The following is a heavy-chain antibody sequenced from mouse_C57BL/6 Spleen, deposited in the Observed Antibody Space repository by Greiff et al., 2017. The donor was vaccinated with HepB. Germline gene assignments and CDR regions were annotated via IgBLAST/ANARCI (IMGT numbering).Heavy chain of an antibody. D-gene: IGHD1-1*01. J-gene: IGHJ4*01. CDR3: SSCITTVVANYAMDY. V-gene: IGHV1-55*01. Sequence: QVHVKQPGAELVKPGASVKMSCKASGYTFTSYWITWVKQRPGQGLEWIGDIYPGSGSTNYNEKFKSKATLTVDTSSSTAYMQLSSLTSEDSAVYYCSSCITTVVANYAMDYWGQGTSVTVSS. CDR1: GYTFTSYW. CDR2: IYPGSGST.